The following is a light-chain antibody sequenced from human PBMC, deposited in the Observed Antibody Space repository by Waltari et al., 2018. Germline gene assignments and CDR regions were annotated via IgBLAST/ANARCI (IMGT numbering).Light chain of an antibody. J-gene: IGKJ2*01. CDR1: QSVLYSSNNKNY. CDR3: LQTYVSPYT. V-gene: IGKV4-1*01. CDR2: WAS. Sequence: DIVMTQSPDSLGVSLGERATIHCKSSQSVLYSSNNKNYLSWYQQKPGQPPKMIIYWASNRESGVPDRFSGSGSGTDFTLTISSLQAEDVAVYYCLQTYVSPYTFGQGTNLEI.